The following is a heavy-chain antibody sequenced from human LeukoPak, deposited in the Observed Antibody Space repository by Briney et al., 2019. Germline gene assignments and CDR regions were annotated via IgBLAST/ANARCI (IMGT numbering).Heavy chain of an antibody. V-gene: IGHV1-18*01. CDR2: ICVYNGNT. CDR3: AREGQYNWNPRGYYYYGMEV. Sequence: GSVNVSCKASRYTFTSYGISWVRQAPGQGLEWVGCICVYNGNTNYAQKCQRRVTMTTDTSTSTAYMELRSLRSADTAVYYCAREGQYNWNPRGYYYYGMEVWGEGTTVSVS. D-gene: IGHD1-20*01. CDR1: RYTFTSYG. J-gene: IGHJ6*01.